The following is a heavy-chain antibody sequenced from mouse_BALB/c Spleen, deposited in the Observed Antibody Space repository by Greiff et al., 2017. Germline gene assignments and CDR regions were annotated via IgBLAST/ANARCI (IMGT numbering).Heavy chain of an antibody. CDR3: SRGYGGGYYFDY. V-gene: IGHV1-39*01. CDR1: GYSFTGYN. D-gene: IGHD2-14*01. CDR2: IDPYYGGT. Sequence: VQLQQSGPELEKPGASVKISCKASGYSFTGYNMNWVKQSNGKGLEGIGNIDPYYGGTSYNQKFKGKATLTVDKSSSTAYMQLKSLTSEDSAVFYCSRGYGGGYYFDYWGQGTTLTVSS. J-gene: IGHJ2*01.